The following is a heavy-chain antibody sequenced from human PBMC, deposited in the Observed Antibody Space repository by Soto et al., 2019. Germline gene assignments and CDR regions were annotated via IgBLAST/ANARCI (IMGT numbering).Heavy chain of an antibody. CDR2: ISGSGGST. Sequence: TGGSLRLSCAASGFTFSSYAMSWVRQAPGKGLEWVSAISGSGGSTYYADSVKGRFTISRDNSKNTLYLQMNSLRAEGTAVYYCAKECRLGELFSVENDYWGQGTLVTVSS. CDR3: AKECRLGELFSVENDY. CDR1: GFTFSSYA. D-gene: IGHD3-10*01. V-gene: IGHV3-23*01. J-gene: IGHJ4*02.